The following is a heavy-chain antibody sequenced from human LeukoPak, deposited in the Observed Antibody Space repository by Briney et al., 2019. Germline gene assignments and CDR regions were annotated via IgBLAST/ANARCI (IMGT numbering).Heavy chain of an antibody. J-gene: IGHJ5*02. Sequence: SVKVSCKASGGTFSSYAISWVRQAPGQGLEWMGRIIPILGIANYAQKFRGRVTITADKSTSTAYMELSSLRSEDTAVYYCARGDNWFDPWGQGTLVTVSS. V-gene: IGHV1-69*04. CDR2: IIPILGIA. CDR1: GGTFSSYA. CDR3: ARGDNWFDP.